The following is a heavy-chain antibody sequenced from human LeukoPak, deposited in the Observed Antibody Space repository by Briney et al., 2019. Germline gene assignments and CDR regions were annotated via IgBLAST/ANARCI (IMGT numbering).Heavy chain of an antibody. CDR3: ARDRHSNGLTYFDY. J-gene: IGHJ4*02. D-gene: IGHD3-22*01. CDR1: GASISGGGYY. CDR2: FYTSGNT. V-gene: IGHV4-61*02. Sequence: PSQTLSLTCTVSGASISGGGYYWTWIRQPAGKGLEWIGRFYTSGNTNYNPSLKSRVTISVDTSKNQFSLMLSSVTAADTAVYYCARDRHSNGLTYFDYWGQGALVTVSS.